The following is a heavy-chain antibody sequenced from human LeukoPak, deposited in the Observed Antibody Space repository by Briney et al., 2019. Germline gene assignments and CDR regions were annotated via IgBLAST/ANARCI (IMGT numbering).Heavy chain of an antibody. CDR2: ISYDGSNK. Sequence: GGSLRLSCAASGFTFSSYWMHWVRQAPGKGLEWVAVISYDGSNKYYADSVKGRFTISRDNSKNTLYLQMNSLRAEDTAVYYCAKGWVVGATPNWFDPWGQGTLVTVSS. J-gene: IGHJ5*02. D-gene: IGHD1-26*01. V-gene: IGHV3-30*18. CDR1: GFTFSSYW. CDR3: AKGWVVGATPNWFDP.